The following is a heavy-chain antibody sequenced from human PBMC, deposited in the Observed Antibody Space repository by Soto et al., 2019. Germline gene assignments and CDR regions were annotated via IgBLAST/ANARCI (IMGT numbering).Heavy chain of an antibody. Sequence: EVQLLESGGGLVQPGGSLRLSCAASGFTFSNYAVTWVRQAAGKGLEWVSTISGSGGSTYYADSQKGRFTISRDNSKNTLYLQMNRLRAEDTAVYYCAKDQGSSWYEIDYWGQGTLVTVSS. J-gene: IGHJ4*02. V-gene: IGHV3-23*01. CDR2: ISGSGGST. CDR3: AKDQGSSWYEIDY. D-gene: IGHD6-13*01. CDR1: GFTFSNYA.